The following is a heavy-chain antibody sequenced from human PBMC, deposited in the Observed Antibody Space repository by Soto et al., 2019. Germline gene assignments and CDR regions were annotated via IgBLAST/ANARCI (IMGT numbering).Heavy chain of an antibody. CDR3: ARETYYYDTTGAFDI. CDR1: GGSVSSHY. D-gene: IGHD3-22*01. V-gene: IGHV4-59*02. CDR2: IFYSGTT. J-gene: IGHJ3*02. Sequence: SETLSLTCTVSGGSVSSHYWTWIRQSPGKGLEWIGFIFYSGTTSYNPSLKSRVTISVDRSKQQFSLKLSSVTAADTAVYYCARETYYYDTTGAFDIWGQGTMVTVSS.